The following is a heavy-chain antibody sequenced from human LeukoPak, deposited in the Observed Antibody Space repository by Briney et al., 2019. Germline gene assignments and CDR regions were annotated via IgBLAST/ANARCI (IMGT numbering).Heavy chain of an antibody. V-gene: IGHV3-21*01. CDR1: GFTFSSYS. Sequence: GGSLRLSCAASGFTFSSYSMNWARQAPGKGLEWVSSISSSSSYIYYADSVKGRFTISRDNAKNSLYLQMNSLRAEDTAVYYCARRMAGTETFDYWGQGTLVTVSS. CDR2: ISSSSSYI. CDR3: ARRMAGTETFDY. J-gene: IGHJ4*02. D-gene: IGHD6-19*01.